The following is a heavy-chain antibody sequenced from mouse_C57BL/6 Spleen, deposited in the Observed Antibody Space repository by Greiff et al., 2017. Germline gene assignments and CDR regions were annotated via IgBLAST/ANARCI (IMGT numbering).Heavy chain of an antibody. CDR3: ARSTGTLYFDY. J-gene: IGHJ2*01. D-gene: IGHD4-1*01. CDR2: INPYNGGT. V-gene: IGHV1-19*01. CDR1: GYTFTDYY. Sequence: DVQLQESGPVLVKPGASVKMSCKASGYTFTDYYMNWVKQSHGKSLEWIGVINPYNGGTSYNQKFKGKATLTVDKSSSTAYMELNSLTSEDSAVYYCARSTGTLYFDYWGQGTTLTVSS.